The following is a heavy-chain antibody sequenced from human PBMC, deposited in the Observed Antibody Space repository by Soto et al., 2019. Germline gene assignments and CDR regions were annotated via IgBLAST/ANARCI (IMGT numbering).Heavy chain of an antibody. CDR2: IWYDGSNK. Sequence: GGSLRLSCAASGFTFSSYWMHWVRQAPGKGLEWVAVIWYDGSNKYYADSVKGRFTISRDNSKNTLYLQMNSLRAEDTAVYYCARDILAHCSGGSCPVGFDYWGQGTLVTVS. CDR1: GFTFSSYW. J-gene: IGHJ4*02. V-gene: IGHV3-33*08. D-gene: IGHD2-15*01. CDR3: ARDILAHCSGGSCPVGFDY.